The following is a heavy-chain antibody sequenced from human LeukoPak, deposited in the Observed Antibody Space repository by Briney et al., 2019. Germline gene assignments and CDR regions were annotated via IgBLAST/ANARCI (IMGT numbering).Heavy chain of an antibody. Sequence: ASVKVSCKASGYTFTGYYMHWVRQAPGQGLEWMGWMNPNSGNTGYAQKFQGRVTMTRNTSISTAYMELSSLRSEDTAVYYCARGVGDSSSWFDYWGQGTLVTVSS. D-gene: IGHD6-13*01. CDR1: GYTFTGYY. CDR3: ARGVGDSSSWFDY. CDR2: MNPNSGNT. J-gene: IGHJ4*02. V-gene: IGHV1-8*02.